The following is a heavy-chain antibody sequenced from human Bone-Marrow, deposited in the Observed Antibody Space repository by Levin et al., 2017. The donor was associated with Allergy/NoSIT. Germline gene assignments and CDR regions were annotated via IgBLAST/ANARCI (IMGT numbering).Heavy chain of an antibody. D-gene: IGHD4/OR15-4a*01. CDR3: ARDPTTYGNLAKYNFDY. CDR2: ISYAGGSDK. Sequence: GESLKISCAASGFTFSSYAMHWVRQAPGKGLEWVAVISYAGGSDKNYAVSVKGRFTISRDNSKNMLSLQMDSLRAEDTAVYYCARDPTTYGNLAKYNFDYWGQGTLVTVSS. V-gene: IGHV3-30-3*01. CDR1: GFTFSSYA. J-gene: IGHJ4*02.